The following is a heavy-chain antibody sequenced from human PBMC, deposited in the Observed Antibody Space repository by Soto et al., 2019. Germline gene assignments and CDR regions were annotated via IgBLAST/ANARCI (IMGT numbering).Heavy chain of an antibody. CDR3: ARADRVYAHALNV. Sequence: EAQLVESGGGLIQPGGSLRLSCAAAGFTVSDNYITWVRQAPGKGLEWVSLLYSGGRIYYADSVKGRFTISRDTSKTTPYLQMNSLRTEDTAVYYCARADRVYAHALNVWGQGTTVTVSS. D-gene: IGHD3-16*01. J-gene: IGHJ6*02. V-gene: IGHV3-53*01. CDR2: LYSGGRI. CDR1: GFTVSDNY.